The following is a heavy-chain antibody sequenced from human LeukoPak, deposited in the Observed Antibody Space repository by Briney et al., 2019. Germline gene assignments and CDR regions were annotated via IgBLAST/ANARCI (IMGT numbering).Heavy chain of an antibody. CDR3: AKDPDDLLPNVNWFDP. CDR1: GFTFSSYA. V-gene: IGHV3-23*01. CDR2: ISGSGGST. D-gene: IGHD3-3*01. Sequence: GASLRLSCAASGFTFSSYAMSWVRQAPGKGLEWVSAISGSGGSTYYADSVKGRFTISRDNSKNTLYLQMNSLRAEDTAVYYCAKDPDDLLPNVNWFDPWGQGTLVTVSP. J-gene: IGHJ5*02.